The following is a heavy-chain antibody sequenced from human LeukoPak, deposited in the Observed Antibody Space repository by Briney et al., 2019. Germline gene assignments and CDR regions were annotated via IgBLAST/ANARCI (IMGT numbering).Heavy chain of an antibody. J-gene: IGHJ5*02. CDR1: GYTFTGYG. CDR3: ARDETEDLKKENWFDP. D-gene: IGHD2-15*01. Sequence: GASVKVSCKASGYTFTGYGISWVRQVPGQGLEWMGWISAYNGNRNYAQKFQGRVTMTTDTSTSTAYMELRSLRSDDTAVYYCARDETEDLKKENWFDPWGQGTLVTVSS. V-gene: IGHV1-18*01. CDR2: ISAYNGNR.